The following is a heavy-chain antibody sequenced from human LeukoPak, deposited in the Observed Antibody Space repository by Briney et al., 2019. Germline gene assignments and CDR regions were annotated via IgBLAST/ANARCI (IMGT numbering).Heavy chain of an antibody. CDR3: ARAKGVSSSWYRYFDY. D-gene: IGHD6-13*01. Sequence: GGSLRLFCAASGFTFSSYWMSWVRQAPGKGLEWVANIKQDGSEKYYVDSVKGRFTISRDNAKNSLYLQMNSLRAEDTAVYYCARAKGVSSSWYRYFDYWGQGTLVTVSS. CDR2: IKQDGSEK. V-gene: IGHV3-7*03. CDR1: GFTFSSYW. J-gene: IGHJ4*02.